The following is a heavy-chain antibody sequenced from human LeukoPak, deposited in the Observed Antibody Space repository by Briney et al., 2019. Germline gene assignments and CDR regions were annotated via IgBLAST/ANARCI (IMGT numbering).Heavy chain of an antibody. CDR1: GFTFTSYW. V-gene: IGHV3-48*04. D-gene: IGHD6-19*01. CDR2: IRSSGSTI. J-gene: IGHJ4*02. CDR3: ARGDTSGWSDY. Sequence: GGSLRLSCAASGFTFTSYWMNWVRQAPGKGLEWVSYIRSSGSTIYYADSVKGRFTISRDNAKNSLYLQMNSLRAEDTAVYYCARGDTSGWSDYWGQGTLVTVSS.